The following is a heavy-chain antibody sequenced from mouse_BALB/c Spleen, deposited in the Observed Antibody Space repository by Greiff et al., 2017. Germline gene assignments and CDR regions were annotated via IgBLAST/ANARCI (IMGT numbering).Heavy chain of an antibody. CDR3: ARYYGSPYWYFDV. V-gene: IGHV5-17*02. J-gene: IGHJ1*01. CDR1: GFTFSSFG. D-gene: IGHD1-1*01. CDR2: ISSGSSTI. Sequence: DVMLVESGGGLVQPGGSRKLSCAASGFTFSSFGMHWVRQAPEKGLEWVAYISSGSSTIYYADTVKGRFTISRDNPKNTLFLQMTSLRSEDTAMYYCARYYGSPYWYFDVWGAGTTVTVSS.